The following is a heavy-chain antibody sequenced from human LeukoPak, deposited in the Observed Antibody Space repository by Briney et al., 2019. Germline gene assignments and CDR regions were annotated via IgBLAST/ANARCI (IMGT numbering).Heavy chain of an antibody. J-gene: IGHJ6*02. V-gene: IGHV1-8*01. CDR3: ARAGWFGEPPYYYYYGMDV. D-gene: IGHD3-10*01. CDR1: GYTFTSYD. CDR2: MNPNSGNT. Sequence: ASVKVSCKASGYTFTSYDINWVRQATGQGLEWMGWMNPNSGNTGYAQKFQGRVTMTRNTSISTAYMELSSLRSEDTAVYYCARAGWFGEPPYYYYYGMDVWGQGTTVTVSS.